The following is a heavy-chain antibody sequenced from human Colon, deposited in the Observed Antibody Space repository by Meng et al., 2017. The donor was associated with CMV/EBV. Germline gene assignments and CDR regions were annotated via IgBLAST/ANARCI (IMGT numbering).Heavy chain of an antibody. D-gene: IGHD3-22*01. J-gene: IGHJ4*02. V-gene: IGHV4-39*01. CDR2: IYSSGST. CDR3: ARTYSYDSSGYWGFDY. CDR1: GSSSSSSFY. Sequence: GSSSSSSFYWGWIRQPPGKGLEWIGSIYSSGSTFYNPSLKSRVTIPVDTSKNQFSLKLKSVTAADTAVYYCARTYSYDSSGYWGFDYWGQGTLVTVSS.